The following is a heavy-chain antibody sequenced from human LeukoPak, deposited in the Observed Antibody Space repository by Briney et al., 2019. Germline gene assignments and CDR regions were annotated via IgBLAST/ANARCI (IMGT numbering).Heavy chain of an antibody. CDR3: SRDWMVRGRTPNYFDY. CDR1: GYTFTSYG. CDR2: ISAYNGKT. J-gene: IGHJ4*02. V-gene: IGHV1-18*04. Sequence: GASVQVSCKASGYTFTSYGISWVRQAPGQGLEWMGWISAYNGKTNYAQKLQGRVTMTTDTSTSTAYMELRSLRTDDTAVYYCSRDWMVRGRTPNYFDYWGQGTLVTVSA. D-gene: IGHD3-10*01.